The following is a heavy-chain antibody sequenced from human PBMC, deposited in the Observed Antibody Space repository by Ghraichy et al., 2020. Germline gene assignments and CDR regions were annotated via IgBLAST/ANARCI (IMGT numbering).Heavy chain of an antibody. J-gene: IGHJ2*01. CDR1: GGAIDSHDYY. Sequence: SQTRSLTCTVSGGAIDSHDYYWSWLRQPPGKELEWLGSIYRSGSTYYNPSLKSRATISVDKSKNQFSLQLTSVTASETAVYYCARRSIYWYFDFWGRGTLVTVSS. V-gene: IGHV4-39*01. CDR2: IYRSGST. D-gene: IGHD3-10*01. CDR3: ARRSIYWYFDF.